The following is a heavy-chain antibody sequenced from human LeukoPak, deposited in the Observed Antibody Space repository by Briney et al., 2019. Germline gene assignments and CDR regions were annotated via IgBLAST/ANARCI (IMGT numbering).Heavy chain of an antibody. CDR3: ARVPYYYDSSGYTVD. Sequence: SETLSLTCTVSGGSIGSYYWSWIRQPPGKGLEWIGYIYYSGSTNYNPSLKSRVTISVDTSKNQFSLKLSSVTAADTAVYYCARVPYYYDSSGYTVDWGQGTLVTVSS. V-gene: IGHV4-59*01. J-gene: IGHJ4*02. D-gene: IGHD3-22*01. CDR2: IYYSGST. CDR1: GGSIGSYY.